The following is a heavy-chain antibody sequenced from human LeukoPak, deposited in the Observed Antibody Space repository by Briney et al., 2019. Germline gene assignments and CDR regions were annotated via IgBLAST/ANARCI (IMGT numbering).Heavy chain of an antibody. V-gene: IGHV4-31*03. CDR2: IYYSGST. CDR3: ARSSTVTTLDY. Sequence: SETLSLTCTVSGGSISRGGYYWSWIRQHPGKGLEWIGYIYYSGSTYYNPSLKSRVTISVDTSKNQFSLKLSSVTAADTAVYYCARSSTVTTLDYWGQGTLVTVSS. J-gene: IGHJ4*02. D-gene: IGHD4-17*01. CDR1: GGSISRGGYY.